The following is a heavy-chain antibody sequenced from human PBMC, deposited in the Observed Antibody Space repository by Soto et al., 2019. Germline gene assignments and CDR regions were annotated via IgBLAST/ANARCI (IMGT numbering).Heavy chain of an antibody. J-gene: IGHJ6*02. CDR3: ARERRCYDFWIVYSGCYPYCMDV. D-gene: IGHD3-3*01. Sequence: DSVKVSCKASGYTFTSYDINWVRQATGQGLEWMGWMNPNSGNTGYAQKFQGRVTMTRNTSISTAYMELSSLRSEDTAVYYCARERRCYDFWIVYSGCYPYCMDVPGPAPTVT. V-gene: IGHV1-8*01. CDR1: GYTFTSYD. CDR2: MNPNSGNT.